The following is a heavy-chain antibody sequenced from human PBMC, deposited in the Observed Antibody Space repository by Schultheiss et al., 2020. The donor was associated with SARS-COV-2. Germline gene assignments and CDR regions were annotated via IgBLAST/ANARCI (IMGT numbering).Heavy chain of an antibody. J-gene: IGHJ5*02. CDR1: GGSISSYY. Sequence: SETLSLTCTVSGGSISSYYWGWIRQPPGKGLEWIGSIYHSGSTYYNPSLKSRVTISVDTYKNQFSLKLSSVTAADTAVYYCARHPYNWNYSHNWFDPWGQGTLVTVSS. CDR2: IYHSGST. D-gene: IGHD1-7*01. V-gene: IGHV4-39*01. CDR3: ARHPYNWNYSHNWFDP.